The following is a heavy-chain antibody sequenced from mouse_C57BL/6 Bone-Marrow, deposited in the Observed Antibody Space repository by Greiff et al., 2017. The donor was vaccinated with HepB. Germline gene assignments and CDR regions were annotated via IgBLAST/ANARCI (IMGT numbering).Heavy chain of an antibody. CDR3: ARRTTGGYFDV. J-gene: IGHJ1*03. V-gene: IGHV1-78*01. CDR2: IYPSDGSS. CDR1: GYTFTDHT. D-gene: IGHD1-1*01. Sequence: VQLQQSDAELVKPGASVKISCKVSGYTFTDHTIHWMKQRPEQGLEWLGYIYPSDGSSRYNEKFKGKATLTEDKSSSTSYMQINSLTSEDYAVFFCARRTTGGYFDVWGRGTAVTVSS.